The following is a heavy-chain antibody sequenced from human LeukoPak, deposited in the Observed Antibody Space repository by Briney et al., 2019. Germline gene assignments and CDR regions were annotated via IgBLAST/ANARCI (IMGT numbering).Heavy chain of an antibody. CDR2: IGTAGDT. CDR1: GFTLSSYD. CDR3: ARVAGGSYYDY. D-gene: IGHD1-26*01. J-gene: IGHJ4*02. V-gene: IGHV3-13*01. Sequence: GSLRLSCAASGFTLSSYDMHWVRQATGKGLEWVSAIGTAGDTYYPGSVRGRFTISRENAKNSLYLQMNSLRAGDTAVYYCARVAGGSYYDYWGQGTLVTVSS.